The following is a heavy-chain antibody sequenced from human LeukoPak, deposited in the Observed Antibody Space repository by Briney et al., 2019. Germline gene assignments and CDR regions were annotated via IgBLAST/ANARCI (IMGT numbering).Heavy chain of an antibody. Sequence: PSETLSLTCTVSGGSISSGSYYWSWIRQPAGRGLEWIGRIYTSGSTNYNPSLKSRVTISVDTSKNQFSLKLSSVTAADTAVYYCARVVYDDVWGAYRYSAWGQGTLVTVSS. V-gene: IGHV4-61*02. CDR2: IYTSGST. CDR1: GGSISSGSYY. J-gene: IGHJ5*02. CDR3: ARVVYDDVWGAYRYSA. D-gene: IGHD3-16*02.